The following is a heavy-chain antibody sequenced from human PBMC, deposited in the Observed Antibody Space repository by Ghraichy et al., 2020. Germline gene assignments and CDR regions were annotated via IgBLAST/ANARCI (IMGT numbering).Heavy chain of an antibody. Sequence: GGSLRLSCAASGFTFSDYYMSWIRQAPGKGLEWVSYISSSSTYTNYADSVKGRFTISRDNAKNSLCVQMNSLRAEDTAVYYCARGDTAREWGAFDIWGQGTMVTVSS. D-gene: IGHD5-18*01. V-gene: IGHV3-11*06. CDR2: ISSSSTYT. J-gene: IGHJ3*02. CDR1: GFTFSDYY. CDR3: ARGDTAREWGAFDI.